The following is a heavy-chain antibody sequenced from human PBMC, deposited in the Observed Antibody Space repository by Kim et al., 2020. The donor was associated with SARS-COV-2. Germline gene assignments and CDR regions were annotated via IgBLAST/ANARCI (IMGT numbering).Heavy chain of an antibody. J-gene: IGHJ6*02. CDR1: GDSVSSNSAA. CDR3: AREPFYYGSGSLGGYYGMDV. D-gene: IGHD3-10*01. V-gene: IGHV6-1*01. CDR2: TYYRSKWYN. Sequence: SQTLSLTCAISGDSVSSNSAAWNWIRPSPSRGLEWLGRTYYRSKWYNDYAVYVKSRITINPDTSKNQFSLQLNSVTPEDTAVYYCAREPFYYGSGSLGGYYGMDVWGQGTTVTVSS.